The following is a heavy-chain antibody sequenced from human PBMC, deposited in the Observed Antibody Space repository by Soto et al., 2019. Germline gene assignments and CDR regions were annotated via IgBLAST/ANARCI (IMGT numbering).Heavy chain of an antibody. CDR3: ATKAVSGWFFDY. D-gene: IGHD6-19*01. CDR1: GGTFKSFT. CDR2: FIPIFETA. J-gene: IGHJ4*02. V-gene: IGHV1-69*13. Sequence: SVKVSCKASGGTFKSFTFTWVRQAPGQGLEWMGGFIPIFETATYAQKFQDRVTITADESRSTVSMELSSLRSADTAVYYCATKAVSGWFFDYWGQGTVVTVSS.